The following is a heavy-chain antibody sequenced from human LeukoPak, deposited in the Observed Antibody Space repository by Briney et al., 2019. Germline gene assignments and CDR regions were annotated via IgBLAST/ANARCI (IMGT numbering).Heavy chain of an antibody. D-gene: IGHD3-10*01. CDR1: GFTFSSYG. Sequence: GGSLRLSCAASGFTFSSYGMHWVRQAPGKGLKWVAFIRYDGSNKYYADSVKGRFTISRDNSKNTLYLQMNSLRAEDTAVYYCAKITMVRGVVDYWGQGTLVTVSS. CDR3: AKITMVRGVVDY. V-gene: IGHV3-30*02. J-gene: IGHJ4*02. CDR2: IRYDGSNK.